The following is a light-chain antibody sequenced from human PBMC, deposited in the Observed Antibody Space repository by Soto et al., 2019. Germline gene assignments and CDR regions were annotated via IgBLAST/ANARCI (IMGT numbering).Light chain of an antibody. V-gene: IGKV3-20*01. CDR1: QTIKSTS. CDR3: QQYGSSPRT. Sequence: EIVLTQSPGTLSLSPGERATLSCRASQTIKSTSLAWYQQRPGQAPSLLIYGASSRATGIPDKFSGSGSGTDFTLTISRLEPEGSAVYYCQQYGSSPRTFGQGTKVEI. J-gene: IGKJ1*01. CDR2: GAS.